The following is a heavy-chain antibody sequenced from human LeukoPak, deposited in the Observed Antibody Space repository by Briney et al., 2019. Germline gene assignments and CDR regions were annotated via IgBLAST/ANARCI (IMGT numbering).Heavy chain of an antibody. CDR3: AHQLYSSGPLSSFDY. CDR2: ISSSSYK. D-gene: IGHD6-19*01. Sequence: GGSLRLSCAASGFTFSSYSMNWVRQAPGKGLEWVSSISSSSYKYYADSVKGRFTISRDNAKNSLYLQMNSLRAEDTAVYYCAHQLYSSGPLSSFDYWGQGTLVTVSS. CDR1: GFTFSSYS. J-gene: IGHJ4*02. V-gene: IGHV3-21*01.